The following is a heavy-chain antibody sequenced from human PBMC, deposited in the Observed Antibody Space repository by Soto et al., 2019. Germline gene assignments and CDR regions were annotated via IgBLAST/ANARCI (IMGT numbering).Heavy chain of an antibody. CDR1: GGSISRYY. Sequence: QVQLQESGPGLVKPSETLSLTCTVSGGSISRYYWSWIRQPPGKGLEWIGYIYYSGSTNYNPSLRSPVTLSVNTSKNQFSLKLSSVTAADTAVYYCARGRGGWFINQLLNAFDIWGQGTMVTVSS. CDR3: ARGRGGWFINQLLNAFDI. V-gene: IGHV4-59*01. D-gene: IGHD2-2*01. J-gene: IGHJ3*02. CDR2: IYYSGST.